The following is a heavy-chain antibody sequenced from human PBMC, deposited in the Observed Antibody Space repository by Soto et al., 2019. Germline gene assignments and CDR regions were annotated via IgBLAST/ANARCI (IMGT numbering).Heavy chain of an antibody. CDR2: ISAYNGNT. J-gene: IGHJ4*02. CDR3: ARGSYYYDSSRYSTLAFDY. V-gene: IGHV1-18*01. CDR1: GYTFTSYG. D-gene: IGHD3-22*01. Sequence: ASVKVSCKASGYTFTSYGISWVRQAPGQGLEWMGWISAYNGNTNYAQKLQGRVTMTTDTSTSTAYMELRSLRSDDTAVYYCARGSYYYDSSRYSTLAFDYWGQATLVTVSS.